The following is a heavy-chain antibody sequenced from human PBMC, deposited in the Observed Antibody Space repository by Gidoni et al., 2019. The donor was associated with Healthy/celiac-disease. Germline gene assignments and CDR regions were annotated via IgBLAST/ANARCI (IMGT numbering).Heavy chain of an antibody. CDR1: GFTFSSYA. CDR3: ASCEDTAMVPYYYYYMDV. CDR2: ISYDGSNK. V-gene: IGHV3-30-3*01. D-gene: IGHD5-18*01. J-gene: IGHJ6*03. Sequence: QVQLVESGGGVVQPGRSLGLSCAAYGFTFSSYAMHWVRQAPGKGLEWVEVISYDGSNKYYADSVKGRFTISRDNSKNTLYLQMNSLRAEDTAVYYCASCEDTAMVPYYYYYMDVWGKGTTVTVSS.